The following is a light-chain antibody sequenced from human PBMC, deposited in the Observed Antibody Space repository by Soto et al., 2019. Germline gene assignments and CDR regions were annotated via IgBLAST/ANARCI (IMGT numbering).Light chain of an antibody. V-gene: IGKV2-30*01. CDR2: RIS. Sequence: VVMTQSPLSMAVTLGEPASVSCRSSQGLVDNDGYSYLSWFHQRPGQSPRRLIYRISNRDSGVPDRISGSGSGTDFTLKISRVEAEDVGVYYCMQSTHWPYTFGQGTHLEI. J-gene: IGKJ2*01. CDR1: QGLVDNDGYSY. CDR3: MQSTHWPYT.